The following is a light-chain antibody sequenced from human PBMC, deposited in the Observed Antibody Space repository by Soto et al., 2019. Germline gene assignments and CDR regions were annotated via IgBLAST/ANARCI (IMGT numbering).Light chain of an antibody. J-gene: IGKJ4*01. V-gene: IGKV1-12*02. CDR3: QQANTFPS. CDR2: GAS. CDR1: QGISSW. Sequence: DIQMTQSPSSVSASVGDTVTITCRASQGISSWLAWYRQRPGKAPDLLIFGASTLQNEVPSRFSGSGSGTEFTLTISSLQPEDSATYFGQQANTFPSFGGGTKVEI.